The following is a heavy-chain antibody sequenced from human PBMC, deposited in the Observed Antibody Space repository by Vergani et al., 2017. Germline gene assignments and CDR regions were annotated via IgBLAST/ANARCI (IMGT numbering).Heavy chain of an antibody. J-gene: IGHJ5*02. CDR2: IDPSDSYT. D-gene: IGHD4-17*01. CDR1: GYSFTSYW. CDR3: ARAPRGDYDVMGPGLCWCDP. V-gene: IGHV5-10-1*01. Sequence: EVQLVQSGAEVKKPGESLRISCKGSGYSFTSYWISWVRQMPGKGLEWMGRIDPSDSYTNYSPSFQGHVTISADKSVSTAYLQWSSLKTSDTAMYYCARAPRGDYDVMGPGLCWCDPWGQGTLVTVSS.